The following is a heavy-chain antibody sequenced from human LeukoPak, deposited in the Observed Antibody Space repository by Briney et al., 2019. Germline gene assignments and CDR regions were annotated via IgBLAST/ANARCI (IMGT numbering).Heavy chain of an antibody. J-gene: IGHJ3*02. V-gene: IGHV1-18*01. CDR1: GYTLTTYG. Sequence: GASVKVCCKASGYTLTTYGVSWGRQAPGQGLEWRGGIDANSANTNYVQKFQGRVTMTTDTSTSTAYMELRSLRSDDTAVYYCARDWRRREPGVAFDIWGQGTMVTVSS. CDR3: ARDWRRREPGVAFDI. D-gene: IGHD1-26*01. CDR2: IDANSANT.